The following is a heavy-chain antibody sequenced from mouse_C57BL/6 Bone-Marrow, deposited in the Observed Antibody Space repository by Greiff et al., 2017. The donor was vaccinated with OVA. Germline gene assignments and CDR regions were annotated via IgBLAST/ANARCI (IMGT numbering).Heavy chain of an antibody. Sequence: VKLMESGPGLVAPSQSLSITCTVSGFSLTSYAISWVRQPPGKGLEWLGVIWTGGGTNYDSALKSRLSISKDNSKSQVFLKMNSLQTDDTARYYCAREGNSANYAMDYWGQGTSVTVSS. J-gene: IGHJ4*01. CDR2: IWTGGGT. D-gene: IGHD3-1*01. V-gene: IGHV2-9-1*01. CDR3: AREGNSANYAMDY. CDR1: GFSLTSYA.